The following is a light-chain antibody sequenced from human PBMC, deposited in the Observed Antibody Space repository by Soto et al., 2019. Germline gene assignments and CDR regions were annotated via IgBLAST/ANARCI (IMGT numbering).Light chain of an antibody. V-gene: IGKV2-28*01. J-gene: IGKJ4*01. CDR2: LGS. Sequence: DVVLTQSPFSLPAIPGEPAYISCRSIQSLLHNNGYTYLVWYLQKPGQSPKLLTSLGSNRAPGVRYRFSGSGSGTEFTLKISSVEAEDVGVYYCMQSLRSPLTFGGGTKVEIK. CDR3: MQSLRSPLT. CDR1: QSLLHNNGYTY.